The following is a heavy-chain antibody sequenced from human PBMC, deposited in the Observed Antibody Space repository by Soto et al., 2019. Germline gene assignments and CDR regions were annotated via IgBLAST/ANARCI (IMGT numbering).Heavy chain of an antibody. Sequence: QVQLVQSGAEVKKPGASVKVSCKASGYTFTGYYMHWVRQAPGQGLEWMGWIKPNSGGTNYAQKCQGWVTMTRDTSISTAYMELSRLRSDDTAVYYCARDGAQDAFDIWGQGTMVTVSS. D-gene: IGHD3-16*01. J-gene: IGHJ3*02. CDR3: ARDGAQDAFDI. CDR2: IKPNSGGT. CDR1: GYTFTGYY. V-gene: IGHV1-2*04.